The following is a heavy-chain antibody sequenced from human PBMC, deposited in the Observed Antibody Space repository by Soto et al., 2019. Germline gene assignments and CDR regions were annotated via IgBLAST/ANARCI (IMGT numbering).Heavy chain of an antibody. J-gene: IGHJ3*02. CDR1: GGSFSGYY. Sequence: SQTLSLPCAVYGGSFSGYYWSWIRQPPGKGLEWIGEINHSGSTNYNPSLKSRVTISVDTSKNQFSLKLSSVTAADTAVYYCANSSGWYGDAFDIWGQGTMVTVSS. D-gene: IGHD6-19*01. V-gene: IGHV4-34*01. CDR3: ANSSGWYGDAFDI. CDR2: INHSGST.